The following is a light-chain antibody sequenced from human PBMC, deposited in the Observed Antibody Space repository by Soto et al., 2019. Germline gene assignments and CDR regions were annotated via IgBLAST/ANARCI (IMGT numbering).Light chain of an antibody. V-gene: IGLV2-14*03. CDR3: TSFTTNLSVV. CDR1: NNDIGADKF. Sequence: QSALTQPASVSGSPGQSITITCTGSNNDIGADKFVSWYQQHPGEAPKLIIFDVSNRPSGVSHRFSGSKSGNTASLTISRLQAEDESDYYCTSFTTNLSVVFGTGTKLTVL. J-gene: IGLJ1*01. CDR2: DVS.